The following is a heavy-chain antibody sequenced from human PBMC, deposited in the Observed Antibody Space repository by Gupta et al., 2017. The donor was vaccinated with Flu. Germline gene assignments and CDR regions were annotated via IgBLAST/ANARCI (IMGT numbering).Heavy chain of an antibody. CDR2: RWYDGSNK. J-gene: IGHJ4*02. CDR3: GGQLQQTPYNY. D-gene: IGHD2-2*01. V-gene: IGHV3-33*01. Sequence: QVQLVESGGGVVQPGRSLRLSCAASGFTFRSYGMLWVRQAPGKGLECVAVRWYDGSNKYYADSVKGRFTISRDNSKNTLYLQMNSLRAEDTAVYYCGGQLQQTPYNYWGQGTLVTVSS. CDR1: GFTFRSYG.